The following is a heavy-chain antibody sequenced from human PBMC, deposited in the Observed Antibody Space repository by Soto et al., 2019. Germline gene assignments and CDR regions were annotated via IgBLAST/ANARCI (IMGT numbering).Heavy chain of an antibody. Sequence: GCLRLSCEASGFTSSDYWMSWVRQAPGKGPEWVANIKFDGSGKQYVDSVRGRFTISRDNYRSSLSLQMNSLRAGDTAVYYCVKDGGYCSSATCYAPRNHYFESWGKGTMVTVSS. D-gene: IGHD2-2*01. J-gene: IGHJ5*01. V-gene: IGHV3-7*03. CDR3: VKDGGYCSSATCYAPRNHYFES. CDR2: IKFDGSGK. CDR1: GFTSSDYW.